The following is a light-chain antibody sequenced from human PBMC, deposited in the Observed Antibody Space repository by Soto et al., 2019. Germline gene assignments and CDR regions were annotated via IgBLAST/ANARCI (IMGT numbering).Light chain of an antibody. CDR3: QQCGSSST. J-gene: IGKJ5*01. CDR2: GAS. CDR1: QTFSNSF. V-gene: IGKV3-20*01. Sequence: EIVFTQSPGTLSLSPGERATLSCRASQTFSNSFLSWFQQIPGQAPRLLIYGASMRATGIPDRFSGSGSGTDFTLTISRLEPKDFAVYYCQQCGSSSTFGQGTQREIK.